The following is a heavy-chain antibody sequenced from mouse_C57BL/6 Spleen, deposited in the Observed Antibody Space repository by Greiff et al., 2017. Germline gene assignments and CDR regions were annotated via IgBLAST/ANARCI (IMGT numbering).Heavy chain of an antibody. J-gene: IGHJ3*01. Sequence: VQLKESGAELVRPGASVTLSCKASGYTFTDYEMHWVKQTPVHGLEWIGAIDPETGGTAYNQKFKGKAILTADKSSSTAYMELRSLTSEDSAVYYCTRSGVTTSWFAYWGQGTLVTVSA. CDR3: TRSGVTTSWFAY. V-gene: IGHV1-15*01. CDR1: GYTFTDYE. D-gene: IGHD2-2*01. CDR2: IDPETGGT.